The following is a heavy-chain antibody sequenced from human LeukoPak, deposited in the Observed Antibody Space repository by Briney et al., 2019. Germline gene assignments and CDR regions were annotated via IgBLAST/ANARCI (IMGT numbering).Heavy chain of an antibody. D-gene: IGHD3-10*01. V-gene: IGHV5-51*01. Sequence: GESLKISCKGSGYSFTSYWIGWVRQMPGKGLEWMGIIYPGDSDTRYSPSFQGQVTISADKSISTAYLQWSSLKASDTAMYYCARGRDYYGSGSCYFNWFDPWGQGTLVTVSS. CDR1: GYSFTSYW. CDR3: ARGRDYYGSGSCYFNWFDP. J-gene: IGHJ5*02. CDR2: IYPGDSDT.